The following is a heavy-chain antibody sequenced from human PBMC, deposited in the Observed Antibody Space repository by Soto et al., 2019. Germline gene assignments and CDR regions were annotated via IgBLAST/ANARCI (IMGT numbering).Heavy chain of an antibody. V-gene: IGHV1-69*01. Sequence: QVQLVQSGAEVKKPGSSVKVSCKASGGTFSSYAISWVRQAPGQGLAWMGGIIPIFGTANYAQKFQGRVTITADESTSTAYMELSSLISEDTAVYYCARETYYDFWSGRASSKKNNWFDPWGQGTLVTVSS. J-gene: IGHJ5*02. CDR3: ARETYYDFWSGRASSKKNNWFDP. CDR2: IIPIFGTA. CDR1: GGTFSSYA. D-gene: IGHD3-3*01.